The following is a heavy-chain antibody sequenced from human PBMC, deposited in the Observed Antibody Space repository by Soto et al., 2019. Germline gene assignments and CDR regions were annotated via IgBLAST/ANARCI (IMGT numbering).Heavy chain of an antibody. Sequence: QITLKESGPPLVRPAQTLTLTCAFSGFSLTTTSMGVAWIRQPPGKALEWLALIYWDDDQRYSPSLTYRLTISKDTSRSRVVLTISNMNPEDTGTYFCAHAGDYDLLSFDHWGPGTLVTVSS. CDR1: GFSLTTTSMG. D-gene: IGHD4-17*01. CDR3: AHAGDYDLLSFDH. J-gene: IGHJ4*02. V-gene: IGHV2-5*02. CDR2: IYWDDDQ.